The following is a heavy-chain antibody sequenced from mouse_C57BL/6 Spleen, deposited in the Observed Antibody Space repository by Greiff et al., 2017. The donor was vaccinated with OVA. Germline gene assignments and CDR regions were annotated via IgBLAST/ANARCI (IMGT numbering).Heavy chain of an antibody. D-gene: IGHD1-1*01. V-gene: IGHV8-8*01. Sequence: QVTLKESGPGILQPSQTLSLTCSFSGFSLSTFGMGVGWIRQPSGKGLEWLAHIWWDDDKYYNPALKSRLTISKDTSKNQVFLKIANVDTADTATYYCARIADYYGSSYRYYAMDYWGQGTAVTVSS. CDR1: GFSLSTFGMG. CDR2: IWWDDDK. CDR3: ARIADYYGSSYRYYAMDY. J-gene: IGHJ4*01.